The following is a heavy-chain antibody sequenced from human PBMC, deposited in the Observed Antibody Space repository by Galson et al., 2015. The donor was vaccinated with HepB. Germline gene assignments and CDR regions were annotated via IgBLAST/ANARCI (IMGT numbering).Heavy chain of an antibody. CDR1: GHTFTGYF. CDR3: AREYSNTYYFDY. J-gene: IGHJ4*02. Sequence: CKASGHTFTGYFMHWVRQAPGEGLEWMGWINTNSGGTDYAQKFQGRVTMARDTSISTAYMELSRLSSDDTAVYYCAREYSNTYYFDYWGQGTLVTVSS. D-gene: IGHD4-11*01. V-gene: IGHV1-2*02. CDR2: INTNSGGT.